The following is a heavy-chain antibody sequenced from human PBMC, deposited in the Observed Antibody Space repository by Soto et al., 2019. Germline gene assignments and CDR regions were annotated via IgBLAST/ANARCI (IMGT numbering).Heavy chain of an antibody. J-gene: IGHJ4*02. Sequence: SVQVSCKASGFASTGPAAQWVRQARGQRLEWIGWIVVGSCNTNYAQKFQERVTITRDMSTSTAYSELSSVRSEDTAVYYCAAEDPGVAASPRRLACWGQGTLVTVSS. CDR2: IVVGSCNT. CDR3: AAEDPGVAASPRRLAC. D-gene: IGHD3-3*01. V-gene: IGHV1-58*01. CDR1: GFASTGPA.